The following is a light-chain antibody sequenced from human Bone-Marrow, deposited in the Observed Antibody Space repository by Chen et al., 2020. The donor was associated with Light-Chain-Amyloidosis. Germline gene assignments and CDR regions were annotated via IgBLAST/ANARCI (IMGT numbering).Light chain of an antibody. Sequence: DIVMTQSPLSLPVTPGEPASISCRSSQSLLYSNGYTYLDWYLQKPGQSPQLLIYLVSTRASGVPDRCSGSGSGTRFTLEISRVEAEDVGVYYCMQALQTPRTFGQGTKLEI. CDR2: LVS. CDR1: QSLLYSNGYTY. J-gene: IGKJ2*01. V-gene: IGKV2-28*01. CDR3: MQALQTPRT.